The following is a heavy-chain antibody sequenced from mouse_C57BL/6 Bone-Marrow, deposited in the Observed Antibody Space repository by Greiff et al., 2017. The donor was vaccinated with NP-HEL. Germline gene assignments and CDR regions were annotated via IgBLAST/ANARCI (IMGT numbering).Heavy chain of an antibody. CDR2: IDPENGDT. Sequence: EVKLMESGAELVRPGASVKLSCTASGFNIKDDYMHWVKQRPEQGLEWIGWIDPENGDTEYASKFQGKATITADTSSNTAYLQLSSLTSEDTAVYYCTPLYYDYEYFDVWGTGTTVTVSS. V-gene: IGHV14-4*01. D-gene: IGHD2-4*01. CDR3: TPLYYDYEYFDV. CDR1: GFNIKDDY. J-gene: IGHJ1*03.